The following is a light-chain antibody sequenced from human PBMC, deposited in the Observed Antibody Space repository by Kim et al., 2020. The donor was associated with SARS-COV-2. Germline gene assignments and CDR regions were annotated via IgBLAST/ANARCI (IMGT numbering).Light chain of an antibody. CDR2: WAS. J-gene: IGKJ4*01. Sequence: ATINCKSSRTILYSSNNNNYLAWFQQKPGQPPKLLIYWASTRESGVPDRFSGSGSGTDFTLTISSMQAEDVAVYYCQQYYSSPLTFGGGTKVDIK. V-gene: IGKV4-1*01. CDR1: RTILYSSNNNNY. CDR3: QQYYSSPLT.